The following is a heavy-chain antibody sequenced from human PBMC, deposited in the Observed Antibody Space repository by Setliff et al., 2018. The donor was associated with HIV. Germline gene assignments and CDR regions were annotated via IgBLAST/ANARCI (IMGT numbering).Heavy chain of an antibody. CDR2: IDPHTGGP. J-gene: IGHJ4*02. CDR3: ARDANYGSSGYDREYFDY. D-gene: IGHD5-12*01. CDR1: GYTFSSNY. Sequence: ASVKVSCKASGYTFSSNYMHWVRQAPGQGLEWMGWIDPHTGGPQYSQKFLGRVTMTRDTSISTVYMELTSLRSDDTAIYYCARDANYGSSGYDREYFDYWGQGTLVTVSS. V-gene: IGHV1-2*02.